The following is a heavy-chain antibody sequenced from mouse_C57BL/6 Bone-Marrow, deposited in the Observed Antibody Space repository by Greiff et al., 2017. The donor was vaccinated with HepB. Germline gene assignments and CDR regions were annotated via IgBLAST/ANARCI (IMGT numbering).Heavy chain of an antibody. CDR2: ISSGSSTI. Sequence: EVKVVESGGGLVKPGGSLKLSCAASGFTFSDYGMHWVRQAPEKGLEWVAYISSGSSTIYYADTVKGRFTISRDNAKNTLFLQMTSLRSEDTAMYYCARAPHYYGSSYFDYWGQGTTLTVSS. V-gene: IGHV5-17*01. CDR3: ARAPHYYGSSYFDY. D-gene: IGHD1-1*01. CDR1: GFTFSDYG. J-gene: IGHJ2*01.